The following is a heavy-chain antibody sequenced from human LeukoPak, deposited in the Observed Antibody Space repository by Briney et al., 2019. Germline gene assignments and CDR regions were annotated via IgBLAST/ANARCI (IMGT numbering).Heavy chain of an antibody. Sequence: GGSLRLSCAASGFTFSNYDMHWVRQAPGKWLEWVSAISSSSSYIYYADSIKGRFTISRDNAENSLYLQMNSLRAVDTAVYFCARGEEKATITALDSWGQGTLVTVSS. CDR1: GFTFSNYD. CDR3: ARGEEKATITALDS. CDR2: ISSSSSYI. V-gene: IGHV3-21*01. D-gene: IGHD5-24*01. J-gene: IGHJ4*02.